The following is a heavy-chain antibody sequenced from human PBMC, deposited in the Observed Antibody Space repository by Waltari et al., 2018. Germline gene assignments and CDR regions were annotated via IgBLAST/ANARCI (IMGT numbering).Heavy chain of an antibody. CDR2: IKRDESST. D-gene: IGHD3-22*01. V-gene: IGHV3-74*01. J-gene: IGHJ6*03. CDR3: IREPSPDSGGYFYYYMDV. CDR1: GFTFSSYW. Sequence: EVQLVESGGTLVQPGGSLRLSCAASGFTFSSYWMHWVRQAPGKGLVGVSRIKRDESSTIDADSVKGRFTISRDNSNNRLYLQMNSLRAEDTAVYYCIREPSPDSGGYFYYYMDVWGKGTTVTVSS.